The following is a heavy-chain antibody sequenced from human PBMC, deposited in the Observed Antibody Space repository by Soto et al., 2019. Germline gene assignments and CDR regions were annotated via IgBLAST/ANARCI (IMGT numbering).Heavy chain of an antibody. CDR3: ARTSQCTNGVCYRGYWFDP. CDR2: IDWDDDK. D-gene: IGHD2-8*01. V-gene: IGHV2-70*01. J-gene: IGHJ5*02. Sequence: SGPTLVNPTQTLTLTCTFSGFSLSTSGMCVSWIRQPPGKALEWLALIDWDDDKYYSTSLKTRLTISKDTSKNQVVLTMTNMDPVDTATYYCARTSQCTNGVCYRGYWFDPWDQGTLVTVSS. CDR1: GFSLSTSGMC.